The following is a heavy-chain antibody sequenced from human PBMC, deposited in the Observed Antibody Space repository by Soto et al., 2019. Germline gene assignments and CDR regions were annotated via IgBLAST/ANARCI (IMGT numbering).Heavy chain of an antibody. Sequence: SETLSLTCTVSDGSVSSSSYSWSWIRQPPGKGLEWIGHINHSGSTNYNPSLKSRVTISVDTSKNQFSLKLSSVTAADTAVYYCARGQGGSYYSKLYGMDVWGQGTTVTVSS. V-gene: IGHV4-61*01. CDR3: ARGQGGSYYSKLYGMDV. D-gene: IGHD1-26*01. J-gene: IGHJ6*02. CDR2: INHSGST. CDR1: DGSVSSSSYS.